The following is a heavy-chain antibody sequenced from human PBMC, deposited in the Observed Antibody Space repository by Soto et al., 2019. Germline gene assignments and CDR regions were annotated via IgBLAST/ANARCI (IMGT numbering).Heavy chain of an antibody. CDR3: ARVSETYHAFDI. J-gene: IGHJ3*02. V-gene: IGHV3-53*04. Sequence: GGSLRLSCAASGFTVSSNYMSWVRQAPGKGLEWVSVIYSGGSTYYANSVKGRFTISRHHYKNKLYLHMTRLRAEDTAVYYFARVSETYHAFDIWGQGTMVTVSS. D-gene: IGHD2-2*01. CDR1: GFTVSSNY. CDR2: IYSGGST.